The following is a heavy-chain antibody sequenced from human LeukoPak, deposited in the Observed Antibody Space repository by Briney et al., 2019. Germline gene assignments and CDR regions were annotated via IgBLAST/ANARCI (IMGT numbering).Heavy chain of an antibody. CDR2: IYYSGST. V-gene: IGHV4-59*05. D-gene: IGHD4-17*01. CDR1: GGSISSYY. Sequence: SETLSLTCTVSGGSISSYYWSWIRQPPGKGLEWIGSIYYSGSTYYNPSLKSRVTISVDTSKNQFSLKLSSVTAADTAVYYCARYSYGDFREFDYWGQGTLVTVSS. CDR3: ARYSYGDFREFDY. J-gene: IGHJ4*02.